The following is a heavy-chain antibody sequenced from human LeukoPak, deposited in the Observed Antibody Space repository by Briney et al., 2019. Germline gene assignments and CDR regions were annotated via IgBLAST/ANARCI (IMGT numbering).Heavy chain of an antibody. CDR1: GDSVSSNSAA. D-gene: IGHD4-17*01. Sequence: SQTLSLTCAISGDSVSSNSAAWNWIRQSPSRGLEWLGRTYYRSNWFNDFALSVRSRITINPDTSKNQFSLQLNSVTPEDTAVYYCAKNYGDSNWFDPWGQGTLVTVSS. CDR3: AKNYGDSNWFDP. J-gene: IGHJ5*02. V-gene: IGHV6-1*01. CDR2: TYYRSNWFN.